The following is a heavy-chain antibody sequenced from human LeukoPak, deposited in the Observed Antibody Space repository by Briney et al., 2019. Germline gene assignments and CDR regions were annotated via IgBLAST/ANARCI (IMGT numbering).Heavy chain of an antibody. CDR3: ARSCIAVAGRENPDGEFYGMDV. Sequence: SETLSLTCTVSGGSISSSSYYWGWIRQPPGKGLEWIGSIYYSGSTYYNPSLKSRVTISVDTSKNQFSLKLSSVTAADTAVYYCARSCIAVAGRENPDGEFYGMDVWGQGTTVTVSS. CDR2: IYYSGST. D-gene: IGHD6-19*01. CDR1: GGSISSSSYY. V-gene: IGHV4-39*07. J-gene: IGHJ6*02.